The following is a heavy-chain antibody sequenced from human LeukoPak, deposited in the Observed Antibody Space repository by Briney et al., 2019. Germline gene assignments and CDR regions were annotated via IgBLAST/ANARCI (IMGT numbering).Heavy chain of an antibody. Sequence: SETLSLTCAVYGGSFSGYYWSWIRQPPGKGLEWIGEINHSGSTNYNPSLKSRVTISVDTSKNQFSLKLSSVTAADTAVYYCARLPTLYYYGSGSYYKGRWFDPWGQGTLVTVSS. D-gene: IGHD3-10*01. CDR2: INHSGST. CDR1: GGSFSGYY. J-gene: IGHJ5*02. V-gene: IGHV4-34*01. CDR3: ARLPTLYYYGSGSYYKGRWFDP.